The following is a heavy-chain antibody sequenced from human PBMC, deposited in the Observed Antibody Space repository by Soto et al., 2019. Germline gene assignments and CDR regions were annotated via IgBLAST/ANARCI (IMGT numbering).Heavy chain of an antibody. V-gene: IGHV3-30*03. D-gene: IGHD3-10*01. CDR1: GFTFSSYG. CDR3: ACLGSGSYRYYYYGMDV. Sequence: GGSLRLSCAASGFTFSSYGMHWVRQAPGKGLEWVAVISYDGSNKYYADSVKGRFTISRDNSKNTLYLQMNSLRAEDTAVYYCACLGSGSYRYYYYGMDVWGQGTTVTVSS. CDR2: ISYDGSNK. J-gene: IGHJ6*02.